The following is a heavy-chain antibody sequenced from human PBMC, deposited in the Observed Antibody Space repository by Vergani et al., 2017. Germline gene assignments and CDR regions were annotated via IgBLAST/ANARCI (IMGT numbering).Heavy chain of an antibody. J-gene: IGHJ4*02. V-gene: IGHV3-15*01. CDR1: GFTFTNAW. CDR2: IKSKTDGGTT. CDR3: TTSRQLDDY. Sequence: EVQLVESGGGLVKPGGSLRVSCVVSGFTFTNAWMSWVRQAPGKGLEWVGHIKSKTDGGTTDYGAPVKGRFTISRDDSKNTLYLQMNSLKTEDTAVYYCTTSRQLDDYWGQGTLVTVSS. D-gene: IGHD1-1*01.